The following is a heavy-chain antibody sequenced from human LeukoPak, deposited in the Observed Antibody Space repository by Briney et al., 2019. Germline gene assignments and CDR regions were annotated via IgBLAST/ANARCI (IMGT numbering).Heavy chain of an antibody. CDR3: ARAYSSGWLYYFDY. D-gene: IGHD6-19*01. CDR2: IYYSGNT. V-gene: IGHV4-59*08. CDR1: GDSISSYY. J-gene: IGHJ4*02. Sequence: SETLSLTCTVSGDSISSYYWSWIRQPPGKGLEWIGYIYYSGNTDYTPSLKSRVTISVDTSKNQFSLKLSSVTAADTAVYYCARAYSSGWLYYFDYWGQGTLVTVSS.